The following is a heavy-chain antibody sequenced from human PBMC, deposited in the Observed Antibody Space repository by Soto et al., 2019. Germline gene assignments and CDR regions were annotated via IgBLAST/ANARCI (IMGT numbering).Heavy chain of an antibody. D-gene: IGHD3-16*01. CDR2: ISYDGSNK. J-gene: IGHJ6*02. Sequence: QVQLVESGGGVVQPGRSLRLSCAASGFTFSSYAMHWVRQAPGKGLEWVAVISYDGSNKYYADSVKGRFTISRDNSKNTLYLQMNSLRAEDTAVYYCARGGSKPYHYYYYGMDVWGQGTTVTVSS. CDR1: GFTFSSYA. V-gene: IGHV3-30-3*01. CDR3: ARGGSKPYHYYYYGMDV.